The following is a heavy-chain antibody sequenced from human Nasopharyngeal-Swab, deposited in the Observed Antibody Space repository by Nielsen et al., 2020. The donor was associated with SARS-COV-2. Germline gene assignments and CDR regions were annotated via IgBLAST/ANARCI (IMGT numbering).Heavy chain of an antibody. CDR2: INNDESSS. V-gene: IGHV3-74*01. CDR3: ARGGFQHAMDV. J-gene: IGHJ6*01. CDR1: GFTFSAYW. Sequence: GESLKISCAASGFTFSAYWMFWVRQVPGKGLVWVSLINNDESSSNHAESVKGRFTISRDNAKNTLYLQMNSLRAEDTATYYCARGGFQHAMDVWGQGTQVTVSS. D-gene: IGHD2-2*01.